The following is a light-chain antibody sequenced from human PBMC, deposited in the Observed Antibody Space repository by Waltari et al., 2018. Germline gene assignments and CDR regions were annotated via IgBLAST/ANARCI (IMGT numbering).Light chain of an antibody. CDR3: QSYDSSLSAVV. Sequence: QSVLTQPPSVSGPPGQRVTISCTGGSSNLGVHYDLDGYQQLPGTPPKLLIYGNSNRPSGVPDRFSGSKSGTSASLAITGLQTKDEAVYYCQSYDSSLSAVVFGGGTKLTVL. CDR2: GNS. J-gene: IGLJ3*02. CDR1: SSNLGVHYD. V-gene: IGLV1-40*01.